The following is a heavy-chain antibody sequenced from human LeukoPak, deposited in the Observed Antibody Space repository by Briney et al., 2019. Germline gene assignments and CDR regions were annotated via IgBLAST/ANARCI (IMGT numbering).Heavy chain of an antibody. CDR2: IWYDGSNK. CDR1: GFTFSSYS. CDR3: AKDFFGDGYNPGY. Sequence: GGSLRLSCAASGFTFSSYSMNWVRQAPGKGLEWVAVIWYDGSNKYYADSVKGRFTISRDNSKNTLYLQMNSLRAEDTAVYYCAKDFFGDGYNPGYWGQGTLVTVSS. J-gene: IGHJ4*02. V-gene: IGHV3-33*06. D-gene: IGHD5-24*01.